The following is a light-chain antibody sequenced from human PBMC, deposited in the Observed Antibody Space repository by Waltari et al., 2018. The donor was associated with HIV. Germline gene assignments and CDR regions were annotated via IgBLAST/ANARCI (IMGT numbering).Light chain of an antibody. J-gene: IGLJ3*02. CDR1: ALPKQY. CDR2: KDS. Sequence: SYELTQPPSVSVSPGQTARITCSGDALPKQYAYWYQQKPGQAPVLVIYKDSERPSGSPERFFGSSSGTTVTLTISGVQAEDEADYYCQSADSSGTPWVFGGGTKLTVL. V-gene: IGLV3-25*03. CDR3: QSADSSGTPWV.